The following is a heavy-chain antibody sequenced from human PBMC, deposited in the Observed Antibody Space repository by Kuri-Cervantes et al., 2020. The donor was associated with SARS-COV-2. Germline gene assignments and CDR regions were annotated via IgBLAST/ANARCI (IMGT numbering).Heavy chain of an antibody. D-gene: IGHD6-13*01. CDR1: GYTFTSYD. CDR2: MNPNSGNT. J-gene: IGHJ2*01. CDR3: ARDRGIAAAGIWGNWYFDL. V-gene: IGHV1-8*02. Sequence: ASVKVSCKASGYTFTSYDINWVRQATGQGLEWMGWMNPNSGNTGYVQKFQGRVTMTRNTSISTAYMELSSLRSDDTAVYYCARDRGIAAAGIWGNWYFDLWGRGTLVTVSS.